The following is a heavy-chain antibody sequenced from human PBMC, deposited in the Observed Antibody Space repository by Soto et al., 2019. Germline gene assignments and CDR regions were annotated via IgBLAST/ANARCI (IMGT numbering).Heavy chain of an antibody. V-gene: IGHV4-31*03. Sequence: SETLSLTCTVSGGSISSGGYYWSWIRQHPGKGLEWIGYIYYSGSTYYNPSLKSRVTISVDTSKNQFSLKLSSVTAADTAVYYCARDLVTNYYDSSGPYSAYFDYWGQGTLVTVSS. CDR3: ARDLVTNYYDSSGPYSAYFDY. J-gene: IGHJ4*02. CDR2: IYYSGST. D-gene: IGHD3-22*01. CDR1: GGSISSGGYY.